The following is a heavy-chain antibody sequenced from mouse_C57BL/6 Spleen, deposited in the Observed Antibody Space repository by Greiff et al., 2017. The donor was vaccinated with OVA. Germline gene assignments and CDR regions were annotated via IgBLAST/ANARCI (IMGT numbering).Heavy chain of an antibody. CDR1: GYSITSGYY. J-gene: IGHJ2*01. CDR2: ISYDGSN. V-gene: IGHV3-6*01. D-gene: IGHD2-3*01. CDR3: ATGAFYRLWDY. Sequence: EVKVEESGPGLVKPSQSLSLTCSVTGYSITSGYYWNWIRQFPGNKLEWMGYISYDGSNNYNPSLKNRISITRDTSKNQFFLKLNSVTTEDTATYYCATGAFYRLWDYWGQGTTLTVSS.